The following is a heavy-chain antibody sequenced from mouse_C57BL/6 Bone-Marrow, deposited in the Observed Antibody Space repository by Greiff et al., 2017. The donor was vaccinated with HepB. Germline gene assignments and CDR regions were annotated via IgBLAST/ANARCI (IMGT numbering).Heavy chain of an antibody. Sequence: EVKLVESGGGLVKPGGSLKLSCAASGFTFSDYGMHWVRQAPEKGLEWVAYISSGSSTIYYADTVKGRFTISRDNAKNTLFLQMTSLRSEDTAMYYCAILITTVVATYDYWGQGTTLTVSS. D-gene: IGHD1-1*01. V-gene: IGHV5-17*01. CDR1: GFTFSDYG. CDR3: AILITTVVATYDY. J-gene: IGHJ2*01. CDR2: ISSGSSTI.